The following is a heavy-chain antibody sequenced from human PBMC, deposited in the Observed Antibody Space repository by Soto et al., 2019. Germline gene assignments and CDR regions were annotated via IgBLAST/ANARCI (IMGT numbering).Heavy chain of an antibody. CDR2: IYYSGTT. CDR1: CYSIRSINW. V-gene: IGHV4-28*01. J-gene: IGHJ4*02. D-gene: IGHD1-26*01. Sequence: SEPLPHTYAASCYSIRSINWWGWIRQPPGKGLEWIGYIYYSGTTYYNPSLKSRVTMSVDTSKNQFSLKLTSVTAVDTAVYYCARREIQGPIDYWGQG. CDR3: ARREIQGPIDY.